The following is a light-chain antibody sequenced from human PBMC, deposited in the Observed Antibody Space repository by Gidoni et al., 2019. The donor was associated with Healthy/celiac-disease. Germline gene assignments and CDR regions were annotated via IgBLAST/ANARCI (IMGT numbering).Light chain of an antibody. CDR1: QSVSSY. J-gene: IGKJ4*01. CDR2: DAS. Sequence: VLTQSPAPLSLSPGARATLPCRASQSVSSYLGWYQQKPGQSPRLLIYDASNRATGIPARFSGSRSGTDFSLTISSLEPEDFAVYYCQQRSNWPPLTFGGGTKVEIK. CDR3: QQRSNWPPLT. V-gene: IGKV3-11*01.